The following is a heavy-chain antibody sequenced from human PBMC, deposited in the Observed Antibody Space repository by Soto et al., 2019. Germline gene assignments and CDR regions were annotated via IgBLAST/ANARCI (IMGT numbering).Heavy chain of an antibody. CDR2: VYYTGST. Sequence: SETLSLTCTVSGDSISTFYWGWMRQSPGKELEWIGYVYYTGSTNYNPSLKSRATISVDRSKNQFSLKLTSANAADTAVYYCARGRTVRNYADDSSDYFYFFDYWGQGTQVTVSS. J-gene: IGHJ4*02. CDR1: GDSISTFY. D-gene: IGHD3-22*01. CDR3: ARGRTVRNYADDSSDYFYFFDY. V-gene: IGHV4-59*01.